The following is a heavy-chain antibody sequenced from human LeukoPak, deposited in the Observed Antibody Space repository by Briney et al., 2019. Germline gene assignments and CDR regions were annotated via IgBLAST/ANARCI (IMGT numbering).Heavy chain of an antibody. CDR3: ARWGDYSNYRHDAFDI. CDR2: INYSGTT. CDR1: GYY. J-gene: IGHJ3*02. Sequence: SETLSLTCAVYGYYWTWIRQPPGKGLEWIGSINYSGTTYYNPSLKSRVTISVDTSKNQFSLKLSSVTAADTAVYYCARWGDYSNYRHDAFDIWGQGTMVTVSS. D-gene: IGHD4-11*01. V-gene: IGHV4-39*07.